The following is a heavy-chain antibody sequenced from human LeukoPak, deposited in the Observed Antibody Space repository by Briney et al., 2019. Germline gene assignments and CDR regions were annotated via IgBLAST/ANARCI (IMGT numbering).Heavy chain of an antibody. D-gene: IGHD3-22*01. CDR3: ARDLVDYYDSERYMDV. Sequence: SETLSLTRTVSGGSISSGSYYWSWIRQPAGKGLEWIGRIYTSGSTNYNPSLKSRVTISVDTSKNQFSLKLGSVTAADTAVYYCARDLVDYYDSERYMDVWGKGTTVTISS. CDR2: IYTSGST. CDR1: GGSISSGSYY. V-gene: IGHV4-61*02. J-gene: IGHJ6*03.